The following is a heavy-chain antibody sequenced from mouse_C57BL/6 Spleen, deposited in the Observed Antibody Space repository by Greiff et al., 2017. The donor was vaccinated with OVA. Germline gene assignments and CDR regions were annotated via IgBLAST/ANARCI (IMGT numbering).Heavy chain of an antibody. CDR2: ISYDGSN. J-gene: IGHJ2*01. Sequence: EVKLQESGPGLVKPSQSLSLTCSVTGYSITSGYYWNWIRQFPGNKLEWMGYISYDGSNNYNPSLKNRVSITRDTSKNQFFLKLNSVTTEDTATYYCARGLLYEEGFDYWGQGTTLTVSS. V-gene: IGHV3-6*01. CDR1: GYSITSGYY. CDR3: ARGLLYEEGFDY. D-gene: IGHD2-12*01.